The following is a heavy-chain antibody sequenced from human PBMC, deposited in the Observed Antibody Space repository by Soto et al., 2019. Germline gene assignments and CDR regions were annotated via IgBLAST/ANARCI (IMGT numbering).Heavy chain of an antibody. Sequence: EVQLVESGGGLVQPGGSLRLSCAASGFTFSSYYMSWVRQAPGKGLEWVANIKQDGSEKYYVDSVKGRFTISRDNAKSSLSLQMNSLRAEDTAVYYCARDLYYYGSGSPWDCWGQGTLFTVSS. CDR2: IKQDGSEK. D-gene: IGHD3-10*01. J-gene: IGHJ4*02. CDR3: ARDLYYYGSGSPWDC. CDR1: GFTFSSYY. V-gene: IGHV3-7*01.